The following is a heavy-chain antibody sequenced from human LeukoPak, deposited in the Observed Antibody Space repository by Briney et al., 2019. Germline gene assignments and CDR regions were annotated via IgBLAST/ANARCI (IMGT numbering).Heavy chain of an antibody. CDR1: GYSFTNYG. V-gene: IGHV1-18*01. D-gene: IGHD3-10*01. CDR3: ARDFDGSGSIRSRPLFDY. CDR2: ISAYNGNT. Sequence: ASVKVSCKASGYSFTNYGMNWVRQAPGQGLEWMGWISAYNGNTNYAQKLQGRVTMTTDTSTSTAYMELRSLRSDDTAVYYCARDFDGSGSIRSRPLFDYWGQGTLVTVSS. J-gene: IGHJ4*02.